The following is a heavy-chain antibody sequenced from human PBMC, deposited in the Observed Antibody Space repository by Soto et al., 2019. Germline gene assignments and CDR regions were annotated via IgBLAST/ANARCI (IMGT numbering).Heavy chain of an antibody. CDR3: ARLPHCSSTSCYYDY. J-gene: IGHJ4*02. CDR1: GFTFSSYS. D-gene: IGHD2-2*01. V-gene: IGHV3-21*01. CDR2: ISSSSSYI. Sequence: GGSLRLSCAASGFTFSSYSMNWVRQAPGKGLEWVSSISSSSSYIYYADSVKGRFTISRDNAKNSLYLQMNSLRAEDTAVYYCARLPHCSSTSCYYDYWGQGTLVTVSS.